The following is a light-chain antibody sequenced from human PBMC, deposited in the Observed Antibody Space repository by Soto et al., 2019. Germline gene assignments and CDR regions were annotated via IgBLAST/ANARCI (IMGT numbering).Light chain of an antibody. V-gene: IGKV1-39*01. Sequence: DIQMTQSRSSLSASVGDIFTITCRASQIISTYLNWYQQRAGLAPRLLIYAASSLQSGVPPRFSGSGSGTDFTLTISSLQPEDFATYFCQQTYSAPPTFGQGTKVDIK. CDR3: QQTYSAPPT. J-gene: IGKJ1*01. CDR2: AAS. CDR1: QIISTY.